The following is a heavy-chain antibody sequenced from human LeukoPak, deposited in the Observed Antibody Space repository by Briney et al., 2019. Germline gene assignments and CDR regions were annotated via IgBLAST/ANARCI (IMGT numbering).Heavy chain of an antibody. CDR2: ISWNSGSK. CDR1: GFTFEDYA. V-gene: IGHV3-9*01. Sequence: GGSLRLSCAASGFTFEDYAMHWVRHAPGKGLEWVSGISWNSGSKGYADSVKGRYTISRDKAKNSLYLQMNSLRAEDTALYYCAKDIADQIVGATWGYHGMDVWGQGTTVTVSS. J-gene: IGHJ6*02. CDR3: AKDIADQIVGATWGYHGMDV. D-gene: IGHD1-26*01.